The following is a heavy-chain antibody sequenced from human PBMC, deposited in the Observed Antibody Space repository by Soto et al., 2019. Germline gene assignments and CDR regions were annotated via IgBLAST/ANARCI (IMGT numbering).Heavy chain of an antibody. J-gene: IGHJ3*02. CDR1: GFTFSSYG. CDR3: ARDSWPQFLEWLDAFDI. CDR2: IWYDGSNK. Sequence: QVQLVESGGGVVQPGRSLRLSCAASGFTFSSYGMHWVRQAPGKGLEWVAVIWYDGSNKYYADSVKGRFTISRDNSKNTLYLQMNSLRAEDTAVYYCARDSWPQFLEWLDAFDIWGQGTMVTVSS. D-gene: IGHD3-3*01. V-gene: IGHV3-33*01.